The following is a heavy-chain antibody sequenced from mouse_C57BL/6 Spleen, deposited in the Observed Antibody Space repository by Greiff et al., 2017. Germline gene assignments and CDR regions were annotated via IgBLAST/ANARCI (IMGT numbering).Heavy chain of an antibody. CDR1: GFSLTSYG. CDR2: IWSGGST. J-gene: IGHJ3*01. D-gene: IGHD4-1*01. V-gene: IGHV2-2*01. Sequence: QVQLQQSGPGLVQPSQSLSITCTVSGFSLTSYGVHWVRQSPGKGLEWLGVIWSGGSTDYNAAFISRLSISKDNSKSQVFFKMNSLQADDTAIYYCARKANWDSWFAYWGQGTLVTVSA. CDR3: ARKANWDSWFAY.